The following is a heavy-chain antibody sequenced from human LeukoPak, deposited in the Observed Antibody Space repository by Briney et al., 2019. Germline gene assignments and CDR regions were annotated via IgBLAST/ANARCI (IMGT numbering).Heavy chain of an antibody. V-gene: IGHV1-18*01. Sequence: ASVKVSCKASGYTFTSYGISWVRQAPGQGLEWMGWISAYNGNTNYAQKLRGRVTMTTDTSTSTAYMELRSLRSDDTAVYYCARGLYYYDSSGYYYYFDYWGQGTLVTVSS. J-gene: IGHJ4*02. D-gene: IGHD3-22*01. CDR3: ARGLYYYDSSGYYYYFDY. CDR2: ISAYNGNT. CDR1: GYTFTSYG.